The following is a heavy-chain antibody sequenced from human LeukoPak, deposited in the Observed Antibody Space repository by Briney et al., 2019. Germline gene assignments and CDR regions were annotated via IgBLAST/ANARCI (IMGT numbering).Heavy chain of an antibody. CDR1: GASTNSGGYY. D-gene: IGHD3-22*01. Sequence: SQTLSLTCTVSGASTNSGGYYWSWIRQPPGRGLEWIGHLYHSATTYYNPSLQRRVTISIDRSKNQFSLKLSSVTPADTAVYYCARTSGLDSGGYLSDWGQGTLVTVSS. CDR3: ARTSGLDSGGYLSD. V-gene: IGHV4-30-2*01. CDR2: LYHSATT. J-gene: IGHJ4*02.